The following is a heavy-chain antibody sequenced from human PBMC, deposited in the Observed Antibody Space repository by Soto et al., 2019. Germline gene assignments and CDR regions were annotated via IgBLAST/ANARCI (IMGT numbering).Heavy chain of an antibody. CDR3: ARRGTYSSGWDY. CDR2: IHGGDSNT. CDR1: GYIFTSYW. J-gene: IGHJ4*02. V-gene: IGHV5-51*01. Sequence: GESLKISCKGSGYIFTSYWIGWVRQMPGKGLEWMGIIHGGDSNTRYSPSFEGQVTIPTDKSISTAYLQWSSLKASDTAMYYCARRGTYSSGWDYWGQGTLVTVSS. D-gene: IGHD6-19*01.